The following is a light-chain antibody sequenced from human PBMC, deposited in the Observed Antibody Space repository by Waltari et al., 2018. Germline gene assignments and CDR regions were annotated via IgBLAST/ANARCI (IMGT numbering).Light chain of an antibody. Sequence: QSALTQPASVSGSPGQSITIPCPGTSSAVGGSNYVSWYQQYPGKAPKLMIYDVNQRPSGVSNRFSDSKSGNTASLTISGLQAEDEADYYCSSYTSSSTLVFGGGTKLTVL. CDR2: DVN. V-gene: IGLV2-14*03. CDR3: SSYTSSSTLV. J-gene: IGLJ3*02. CDR1: SSAVGGSNY.